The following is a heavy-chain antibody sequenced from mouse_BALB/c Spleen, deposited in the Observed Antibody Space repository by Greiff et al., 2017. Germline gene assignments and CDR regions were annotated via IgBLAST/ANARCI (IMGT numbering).Heavy chain of an antibody. CDR1: GFTFSSYT. Sequence: EVQGVESGGGLVQPGGSLKLSCAASGFTFSSYTMSWVRQTPEKRLEWVAYISNGGGSTYYPDTVKGRFTISRDNAKNTLYLQMSSLKSEDTAMYYCARQGNYGGFDVWGAGTTVTVSS. D-gene: IGHD1-1*02. V-gene: IGHV5-12-2*01. CDR2: ISNGGGST. J-gene: IGHJ1*01. CDR3: ARQGNYGGFDV.